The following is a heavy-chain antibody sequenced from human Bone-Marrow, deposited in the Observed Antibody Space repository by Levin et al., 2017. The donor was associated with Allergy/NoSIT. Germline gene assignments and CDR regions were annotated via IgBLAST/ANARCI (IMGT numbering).Heavy chain of an antibody. J-gene: IGHJ3*02. CDR3: ASLYSSSWYGLDI. V-gene: IGHV3-21*01. D-gene: IGHD6-13*01. Sequence: GESLKISCAASGFTFSSYSMNWVRQAPGKGLEWVSSISSSSSYIYYADSVKGRFTISRDNAKNSLYLQMNSLRAEDTAVYYCASLYSSSWYGLDIWGQGTMVTVSS. CDR2: ISSSSSYI. CDR1: GFTFSSYS.